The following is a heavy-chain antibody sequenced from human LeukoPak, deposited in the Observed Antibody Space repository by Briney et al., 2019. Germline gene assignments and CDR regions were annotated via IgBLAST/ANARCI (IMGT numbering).Heavy chain of an antibody. Sequence: GASVKVSXKASGYTFTGYYMHWVRQAPGQGLEWMGWINPNSDGTNYAQKFQGRVTMTRDTSISTAYMELSRLRSDDTAVYYCAGAIRQGIDYWGQGTLVTVSS. V-gene: IGHV1-2*02. CDR1: GYTFTGYY. D-gene: IGHD2-21*01. J-gene: IGHJ4*02. CDR2: INPNSDGT. CDR3: AGAIRQGIDY.